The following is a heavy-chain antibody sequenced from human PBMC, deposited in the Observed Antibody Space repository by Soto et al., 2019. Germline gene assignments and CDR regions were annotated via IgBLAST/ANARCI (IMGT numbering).Heavy chain of an antibody. J-gene: IGHJ4*02. CDR2: ISAYNGNT. V-gene: IGHV1-18*01. CDR3: ARREVYYYGSGSYYNRDYFDY. D-gene: IGHD3-10*01. CDR1: GYTFTSYG. Sequence: ASVKVSCKASGYTFTSYGISWVRQAPGQGLEWMGWISAYNGNTNYAQKLQGRVTMTTHTSTSTAYMELRSLRSDDTAVYYCARREVYYYGSGSYYNRDYFDYWGQGTLVTVSS.